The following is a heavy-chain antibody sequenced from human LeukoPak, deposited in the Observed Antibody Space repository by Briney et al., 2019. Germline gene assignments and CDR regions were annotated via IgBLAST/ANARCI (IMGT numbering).Heavy chain of an antibody. CDR3: ARGHLITFGGGRSPSAGMDV. CDR1: GGSISSSNW. V-gene: IGHV4-4*02. D-gene: IGHD3-16*01. CDR2: IYHSGST. J-gene: IGHJ6*02. Sequence: SETLSLTCAVSGGSISSSNWWSWVRQPPGKGLEWIGEIYHSGSTNYNPSLKSRVTISVDKSKNQFSLKLSSVTAADTAVYYCARGHLITFGGGRSPSAGMDVWGQGTTVTVSS.